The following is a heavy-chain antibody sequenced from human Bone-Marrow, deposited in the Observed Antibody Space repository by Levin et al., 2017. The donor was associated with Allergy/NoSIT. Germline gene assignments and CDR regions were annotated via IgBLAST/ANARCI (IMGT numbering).Heavy chain of an antibody. V-gene: IGHV5-51*01. D-gene: IGHD3-22*01. J-gene: IGHJ4*02. CDR2: IYPGDFDV. CDR3: ARCLSDLNGYYYFDH. CDR1: GYQFTKHW. Sequence: AGESLKISCQASGYQFTKHWVGWVRQMPGKGLEWIGIIYPGDFDVKYSPSFQGLVTISADKSTGIAYLQWSSLKASDTAIYYCARCLSDLNGYYYFDHWGQGTLVTVSS.